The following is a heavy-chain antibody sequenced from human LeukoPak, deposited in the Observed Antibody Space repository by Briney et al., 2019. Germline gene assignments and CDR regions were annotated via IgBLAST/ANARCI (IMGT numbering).Heavy chain of an antibody. CDR2: ISYDGSNK. CDR3: AHSRDGYPYYFDY. CDR1: GFTFSSYA. J-gene: IGHJ4*02. Sequence: GSLRLSCAASGFTFSSYAMHWVRQAPGKGLEWVAVISYDGSNKYYADSVKGRFTISRDNSKNTLYLQMNSLRAEDTAVYYCAHSRDGYPYYFDYWGQGTLVTVSS. V-gene: IGHV3-30-3*01. D-gene: IGHD5-24*01.